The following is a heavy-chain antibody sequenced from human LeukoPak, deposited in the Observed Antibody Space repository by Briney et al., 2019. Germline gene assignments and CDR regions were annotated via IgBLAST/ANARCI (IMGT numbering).Heavy chain of an antibody. CDR1: GFTFGDYA. CDR3: TSLVVGELDFDY. J-gene: IGHJ4*02. V-gene: IGHV3-49*03. Sequence: LGRSLRLSCTASGFTFGDYAMSWFRQAPGKGLEWVGFIRSKAYGGTTEYAASVKGRFTISRDDSKSIAYLQMNSLKTEDTAVYYCTSLVVGELDFDYWGQGTLVTVSS. CDR2: IRSKAYGGTT. D-gene: IGHD2-21*01.